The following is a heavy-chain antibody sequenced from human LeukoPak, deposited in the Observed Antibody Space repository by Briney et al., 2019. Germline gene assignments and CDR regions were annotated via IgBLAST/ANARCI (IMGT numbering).Heavy chain of an antibody. D-gene: IGHD3-22*01. CDR1: GGSITGYN. J-gene: IGHJ6*03. V-gene: IGHV4-34*01. Sequence: SETLSLTCAAFGGSITGYNWTWIRKTPGKGHEWIWYINASGGTYYNPSLKSRLNISVDTSKTQFSLKLRSVTDADTAVYYYAGSRHDITMLVVVMTSVSYYLDVWGKGTTVTVS. CDR3: AGSRHDITMLVVVMTSVSYYLDV. CDR2: INASGGT.